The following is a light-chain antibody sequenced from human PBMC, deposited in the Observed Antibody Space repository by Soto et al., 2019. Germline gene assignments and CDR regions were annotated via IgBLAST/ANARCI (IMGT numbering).Light chain of an antibody. CDR1: NSNIGRND. J-gene: IGLJ2*01. CDR3: AAWDDTLRARV. CDR2: SND. V-gene: IGLV1-44*01. Sequence: QSMLAQPPSASGTPGQRVTISCSGSNSNIGRNDVTWYQQVPGTAPQCLIYSNDQRPSGVPDRISGSRSGTSASLAISGLQSGDEAEYYCAAWDDTLRARVFGGGTKLTVL.